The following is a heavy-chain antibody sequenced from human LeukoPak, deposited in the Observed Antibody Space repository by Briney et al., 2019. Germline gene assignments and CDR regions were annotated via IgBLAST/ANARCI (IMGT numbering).Heavy chain of an antibody. J-gene: IGHJ6*02. D-gene: IGHD1-26*01. CDR1: GFTFSSYG. V-gene: IGHV3-33*01. Sequence: GRSLRLSCAASGFTFSSYGMHWVRQAPGKGLEWVAVIWYDGSNKYYADSVKGRFTISRDNSKNTLYLQMNSLRAEDTAVYYCARDRGGSYPLNYYYYYGMDVWGQGTTVTVSS. CDR2: IWYDGSNK. CDR3: ARDRGGSYPLNYYYYYGMDV.